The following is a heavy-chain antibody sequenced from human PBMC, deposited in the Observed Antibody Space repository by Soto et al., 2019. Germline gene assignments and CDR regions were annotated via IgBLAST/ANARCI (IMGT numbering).Heavy chain of an antibody. Sequence: SVKVSCKASGGTFSSYTISWVRQAPGQGLEWMGRIIPILGIANYAQKFQGRVTITADKSTSTAYMELSSLRSEDTAVYYCARGRPNIVATINDAFDIWGQGTMVTVSS. J-gene: IGHJ3*02. V-gene: IGHV1-69*02. D-gene: IGHD5-12*01. CDR2: IIPILGIA. CDR1: GGTFSSYT. CDR3: ARGRPNIVATINDAFDI.